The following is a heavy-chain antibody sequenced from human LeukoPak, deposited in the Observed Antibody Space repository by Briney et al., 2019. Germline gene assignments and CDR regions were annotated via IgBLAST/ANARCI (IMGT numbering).Heavy chain of an antibody. J-gene: IGHJ4*02. CDR3: ARTRSIYCSGGSCHSYYFDY. CDR1: GGSISSYY. D-gene: IGHD2-15*01. CDR2: IYYSGTT. V-gene: IGHV4-59*01. Sequence: SETLSLTCTVSGGSISSYYWSWIRQPPGKGLEWIGYIYYSGTTNYNPSLKSRVTISVDTSKSQFSLKLTSVTAADTAVYYCARTRSIYCSGGSCHSYYFDYWGPGTLVTVSS.